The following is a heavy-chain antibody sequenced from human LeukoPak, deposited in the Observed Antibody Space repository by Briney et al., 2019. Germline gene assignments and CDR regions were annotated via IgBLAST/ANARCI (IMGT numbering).Heavy chain of an antibody. CDR3: ARVGDYDFWSGFDY. Sequence: GGSLRLSCAASGFTFSSYSMNWVRQAPGKGLEWVSYISSSSSTIYYADSVQGRFTISRNNAKNSLYLQMNSLRAEDTAVYYCARVGDYDFWSGFDYWGQGTLVTVSS. CDR1: GFTFSSYS. J-gene: IGHJ4*02. CDR2: ISSSSSTI. D-gene: IGHD3-3*01. V-gene: IGHV3-48*01.